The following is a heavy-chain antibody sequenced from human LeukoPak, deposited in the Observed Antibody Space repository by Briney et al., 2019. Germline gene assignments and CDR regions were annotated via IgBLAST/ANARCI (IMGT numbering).Heavy chain of an antibody. CDR3: ATGITVAGKLYFDY. D-gene: IGHD6-19*01. J-gene: IGHJ4*02. V-gene: IGHV3-74*01. Sequence: PGGSLRLSCAASGFTFSSYWMHWVRQAPGKGLVWVSRINSDGSSTSYADSVKGRFTTSRDNAKNTLYLQMNSLRAEDTAVYYCATGITVAGKLYFDYWGQGTLVTVSS. CDR1: GFTFSSYW. CDR2: INSDGSST.